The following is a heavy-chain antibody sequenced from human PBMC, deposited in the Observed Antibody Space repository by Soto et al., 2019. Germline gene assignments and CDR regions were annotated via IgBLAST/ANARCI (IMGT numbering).Heavy chain of an antibody. J-gene: IGHJ6*03. Sequence: QVQLQESGPGLVKPSETLSLTCTVSGGSISSYYWSWIRQPPGKGLEWIGYIFYSGSTNYNPSLKSRVTISVDTTKNQFSPKLSSVTAADTAVYYCARGSEPQLVLTYYMDVWGKGTTVTVSS. CDR1: GGSISSYY. D-gene: IGHD6-13*01. V-gene: IGHV4-59*01. CDR2: IFYSGST. CDR3: ARGSEPQLVLTYYMDV.